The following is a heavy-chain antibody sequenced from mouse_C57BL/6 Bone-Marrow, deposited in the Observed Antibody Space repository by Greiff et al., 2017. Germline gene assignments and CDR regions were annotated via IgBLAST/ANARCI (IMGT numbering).Heavy chain of an antibody. D-gene: IGHD2-4*01. CDR1: GYTFTGYW. CDR2: ILPGSGST. CDR3: AILYYDYDREYYFDY. V-gene: IGHV1-9*01. Sequence: QVQLQQSGAELMKPGASVKLSCKATGYTFTGYWIEWVKQRPGHGLEWIGEILPGSGSTNYNEKFKGKATFAADTSSNTAYMQLSSLTTEDSAIYYCAILYYDYDREYYFDYWGQGTTLTVSS. J-gene: IGHJ2*01.